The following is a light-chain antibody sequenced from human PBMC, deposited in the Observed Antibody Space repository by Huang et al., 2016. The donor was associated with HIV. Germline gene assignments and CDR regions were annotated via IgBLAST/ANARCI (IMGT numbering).Light chain of an antibody. CDR2: ATS. CDR3: QQYYNTPYT. Sequence: GDRVTITCRASQGITKSLDWYQQKPGIAPKLLLFATSRLERGVPSRCSGIGSGTDFTLTISSLQPEDFATYYCQQYYNTPYTFGQGTKLEIK. J-gene: IGKJ2*01. V-gene: IGKV1-NL1*01. CDR1: QGITKS.